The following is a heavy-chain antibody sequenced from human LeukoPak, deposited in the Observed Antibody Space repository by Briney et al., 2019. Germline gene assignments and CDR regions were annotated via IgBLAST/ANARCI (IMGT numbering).Heavy chain of an antibody. J-gene: IGHJ3*02. V-gene: IGHV4-59*01. CDR3: ARYSGSYPHDAFDI. CDR1: GGSISSYY. D-gene: IGHD1-26*01. Sequence: SETLSLTCTVSGGSISSYYWSWVRQPPGKRLEWIGFVYYTGSTNYSPSLKSRVTISVDTSKNQFSLKLRSVTAADTAVYYCARYSGSYPHDAFDIWGQGTMVTVSS. CDR2: VYYTGST.